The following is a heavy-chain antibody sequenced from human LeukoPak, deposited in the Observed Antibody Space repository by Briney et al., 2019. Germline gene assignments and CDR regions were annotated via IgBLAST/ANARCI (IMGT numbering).Heavy chain of an antibody. CDR1: GGSISSSSYY. V-gene: IGHV4-39*01. Sequence: AETLSLTCTVSGGSISSSSYYWGWVRQPPGTGLEWIASMYYSGTTTYNPSLQTRVTISVATSKNQFSLKLTSVPAADTAVYFCARPLRGLFPRTYWGQGTLVTVSS. J-gene: IGHJ4*02. CDR2: MYYSGTT. D-gene: IGHD2-21*01. CDR3: ARPLRGLFPRTY.